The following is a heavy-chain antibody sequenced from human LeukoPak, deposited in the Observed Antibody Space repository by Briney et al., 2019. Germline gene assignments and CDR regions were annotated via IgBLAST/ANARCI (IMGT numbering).Heavy chain of an antibody. CDR2: IYTKGCT. V-gene: IGHV4-4*07. D-gene: IGHD6-13*01. CDR3: ARDLRTLYSSNWYVGAFDI. Sequence: PETPYHTRTVSGGSIRRYLWSRIPPPAREGLEWIGRIYTKGCTNYNPSLMSRVTMAVDTSKNLSSLKLNSVSAADTAVYYCARDLRTLYSSNWYVGAFDIWGQGTLVTVSS. CDR1: GGSIRRYL. J-gene: IGHJ3*02.